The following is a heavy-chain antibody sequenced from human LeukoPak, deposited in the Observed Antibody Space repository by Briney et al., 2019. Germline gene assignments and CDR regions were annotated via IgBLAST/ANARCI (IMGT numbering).Heavy chain of an antibody. Sequence: PSGTLSLTCTVSGGSLSSGEYYWRGQRQPRGRGVEGIGYIYYSGRNYQNPSRERRVTIRESTSKNHFSLKLSSVPAADRAVYYCAREYYDSTDNWFDPWGQGTLVTVSS. CDR3: AREYYDSTDNWFDP. V-gene: IGHV4-30-4*01. CDR1: GGSLSSGEYY. D-gene: IGHD3-22*01. CDR2: IYYSGRN. J-gene: IGHJ5*02.